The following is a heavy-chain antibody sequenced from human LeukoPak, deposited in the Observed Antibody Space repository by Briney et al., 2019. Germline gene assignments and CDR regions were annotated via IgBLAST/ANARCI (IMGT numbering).Heavy chain of an antibody. Sequence: ASVKVSCKASGYTFTGYYMHWVRQAPGQGLEWMGWINPNSGGTNYEQKFQGRVTMTRDTSISTAYMELSRLRSADTAVYYCARGADGYNSFPDYWGQGTLVTVSS. CDR1: GYTFTGYY. J-gene: IGHJ4*02. D-gene: IGHD5-24*01. V-gene: IGHV1-2*02. CDR3: ARGADGYNSFPDY. CDR2: INPNSGGT.